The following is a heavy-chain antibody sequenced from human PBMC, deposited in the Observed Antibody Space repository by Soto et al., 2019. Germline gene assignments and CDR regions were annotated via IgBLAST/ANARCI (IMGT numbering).Heavy chain of an antibody. CDR2: INPNTGGT. CDR1: AHTFSDYS. V-gene: IGHV1-2*02. CDR3: ALPTSVTDAFDY. D-gene: IGHD2-21*02. J-gene: IGHJ4*02. Sequence: QVQLVQSGAEVKKPGASVKVSCKASAHTFSDYSICWLRQAPGQGLEWMGWINPNTGGTNYAQQLRGRVTVTWDTSISTAYMVLSSLTSADTAVYYCALPTSVTDAFDYWGQGTLVTVS.